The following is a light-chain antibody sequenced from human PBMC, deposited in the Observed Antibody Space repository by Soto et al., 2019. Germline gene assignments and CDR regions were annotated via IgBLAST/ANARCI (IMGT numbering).Light chain of an antibody. CDR2: GAS. J-gene: IGKJ1*01. CDR1: QSVSSSN. V-gene: IGKV3-20*01. CDR3: QQYGRSWT. Sequence: EIVMTQSPATLSVSPGERATLSCMASQSVSSSNLAWYQHKPGQAPRLLIYGASTRATGIPDRVSGSGSGTDFTLTISRLEPEDFAVYYCQQYGRSWTFGQGTKVDIK.